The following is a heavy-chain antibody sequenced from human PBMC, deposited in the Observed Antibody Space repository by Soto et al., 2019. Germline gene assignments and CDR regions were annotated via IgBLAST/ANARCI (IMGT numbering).Heavy chain of an antibody. Sequence: TLSLTCTVSGGSISTGGYYWSWIRQHPGKGLECIGYIYYSGTTYYNPSLKRRVTISLDTSKNQFSLKLSSVTASDTAVYYWASNRDYYDSRGLKYSPHWGQGTLVTVSS. D-gene: IGHD3-9*01. CDR1: GGSISTGGYY. CDR3: ASNRDYYDSRGLKYSPH. CDR2: IYYSGTT. V-gene: IGHV4-31*03. J-gene: IGHJ1*01.